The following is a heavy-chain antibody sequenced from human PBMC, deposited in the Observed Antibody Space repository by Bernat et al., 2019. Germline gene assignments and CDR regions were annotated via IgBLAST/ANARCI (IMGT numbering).Heavy chain of an antibody. V-gene: IGHV3-23*04. Sequence: EVQLVESGGGSVQPGGSLRLSCAASGFNFSSYGMIWVRQAPGKGPEGVSTISGGGENTHYGDSVKGRFTVSRDNSKNTLFLQLNSLRAEDTAVYYCAIEHRHYDFWIGSNYWGQGALVTVSS. J-gene: IGHJ4*02. CDR2: ISGGGENT. CDR1: GFNFSSYG. CDR3: AIEHRHYDFWIGSNY. D-gene: IGHD3-3*01.